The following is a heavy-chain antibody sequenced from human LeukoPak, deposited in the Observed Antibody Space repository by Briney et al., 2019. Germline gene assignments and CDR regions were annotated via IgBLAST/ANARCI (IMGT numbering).Heavy chain of an antibody. Sequence: GGSLRLSCAASGFTFSNAWMSWVRQAPGKGLEWVGRIKSKTDGGTTDYAAPVKGRFTISRDDSKNTLYLQMNSLKTEDTAVYYCTTDIHELVVVVAAANDAFDIWGQGTMVTVSS. V-gene: IGHV3-15*01. J-gene: IGHJ3*02. CDR2: IKSKTDGGTT. CDR1: GFTFSNAW. CDR3: TTDIHELVVVVAAANDAFDI. D-gene: IGHD2-15*01.